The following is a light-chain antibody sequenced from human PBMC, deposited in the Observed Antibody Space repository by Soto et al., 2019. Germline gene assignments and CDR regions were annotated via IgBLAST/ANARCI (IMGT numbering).Light chain of an antibody. CDR2: EVN. CDR1: SSDVGGYNY. J-gene: IGLJ1*01. Sequence: QSFLTQPPSASGSPGQSVAISCTGTSSDVGGYNYVSWYQQHPGKAPKLMIYEVNKRPSGVPDRFSGSKSGNTASPTVSGLQAEDEADYYCSSYAGSSNVFGTGTKVTVL. V-gene: IGLV2-8*01. CDR3: SSYAGSSNV.